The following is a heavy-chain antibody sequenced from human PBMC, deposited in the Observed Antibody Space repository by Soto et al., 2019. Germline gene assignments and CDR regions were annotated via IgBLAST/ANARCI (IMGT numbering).Heavy chain of an antibody. CDR2: ISSSSSYK. Sequence: PGGSLRLSCAASVFTFSRFCMNWVRQATGKGLEWVSSISSSSSYKYYADSMKGRFTISRDNSKNTLYLQMSGRRAEDTALYYSAAPHLTASSTSWCPFESWGQGTEVTVS. V-gene: IGHV3-21*04. J-gene: IGHJ5*01. CDR3: AAPHLTASSTSWCPFES. CDR1: VFTFSRFC. D-gene: IGHD7-27*01.